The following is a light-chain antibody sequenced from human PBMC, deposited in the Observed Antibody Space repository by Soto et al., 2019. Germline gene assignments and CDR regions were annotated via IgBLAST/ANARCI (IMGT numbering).Light chain of an antibody. CDR3: QSYATGLSVLYV. Sequence: QSALTQPPSVSGAPGQRVTISCTGSSSNIRAGYDVHWYQQLPGTAPKLLIYGNNNRPSGVPDRFSGSKSGTSASLAVTGLQAEDEADYYCQSYATGLSVLYVFGTGTKVTVL. J-gene: IGLJ1*01. CDR2: GNN. CDR1: SSNIRAGYD. V-gene: IGLV1-40*01.